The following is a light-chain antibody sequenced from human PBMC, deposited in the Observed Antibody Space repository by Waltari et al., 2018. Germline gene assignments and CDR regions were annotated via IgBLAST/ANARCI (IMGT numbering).Light chain of an antibody. CDR2: SNT. CDR3: QSTDTTYTYPYV. J-gene: IGLJ1*01. CDR1: ALRTGY. V-gene: IGLV3-25*03. Sequence: SYELRLPPSLPVHPGQTPSTTSPGVALRTGYTSGYQQRPGQAPAGVMTSNTERPSGSPERFSGSSSGTTATLTITGVQGEDEADYFCQSTDTTYTYPYVFGTGTKFTVL.